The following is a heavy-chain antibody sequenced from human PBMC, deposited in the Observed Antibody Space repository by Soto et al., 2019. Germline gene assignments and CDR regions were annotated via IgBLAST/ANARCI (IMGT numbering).Heavy chain of an antibody. J-gene: IGHJ4*02. CDR3: ARVPRVFGVVIFDY. Sequence: ASVKVSCKASGYTFSSYAISWVRQAPGQGLEWMGWIGAYNGNTNYAQKLQGRVTMTTDTSTSTAYMELRSLRSDDTAVYYCARVPRVFGVVIFDYWGQGTLVTSPQ. V-gene: IGHV1-18*01. CDR1: GYTFSSYA. CDR2: IGAYNGNT. D-gene: IGHD3-3*01.